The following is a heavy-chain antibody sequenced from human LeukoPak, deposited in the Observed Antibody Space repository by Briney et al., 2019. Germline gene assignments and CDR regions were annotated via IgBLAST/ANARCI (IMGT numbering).Heavy chain of an antibody. CDR1: GGSISSYY. J-gene: IGHJ6*02. Sequence: SESLSLTCTVSGGSISSYYWCWIRQPAGKGLEWIGRIYTSGSTNYNPSLKSRVTMSVDTSKNQFSLKLSSVTAADTAVYYCARAITMVRGVTIDLGMDVWGQGTTVTVSS. D-gene: IGHD3-10*01. CDR2: IYTSGST. CDR3: ARAITMVRGVTIDLGMDV. V-gene: IGHV4-4*07.